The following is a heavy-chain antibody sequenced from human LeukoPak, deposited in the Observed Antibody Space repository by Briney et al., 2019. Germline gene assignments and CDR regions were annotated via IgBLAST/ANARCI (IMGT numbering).Heavy chain of an antibody. CDR1: GFTVSSNY. CDR2: IYSGGST. CDR3: ARSGGYYYDSSGYYNRRDFDY. Sequence: GGSLRLSCAASGFTVSSNYMSWVRQAPGKGLEWVSVIYSGGSTYYADSVKGRFTISRDNSKNTLYLQMNSLRAEDTAVYYCARSGGYYYDSSGYYNRRDFDYWGQGTLVTVSS. J-gene: IGHJ4*02. V-gene: IGHV3-53*01. D-gene: IGHD3-22*01.